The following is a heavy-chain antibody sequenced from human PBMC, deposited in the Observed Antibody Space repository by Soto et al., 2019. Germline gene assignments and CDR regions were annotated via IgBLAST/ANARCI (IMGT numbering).Heavy chain of an antibody. Sequence: PSETLSLTCSISGGSIRGHHWNWILQTPGKGVEWIGYFHNSGNPKYSSSLKSRVTISVDMSEKQSSLKLTSVTAADMAVYYCASGMVRGVIITVYGMDVWGQGTTVTVSS. CDR3: ASGMVRGVIITVYGMDV. CDR1: GGSIRGHH. J-gene: IGHJ6*02. CDR2: FHNSGNP. V-gene: IGHV4-59*11. D-gene: IGHD3-10*01.